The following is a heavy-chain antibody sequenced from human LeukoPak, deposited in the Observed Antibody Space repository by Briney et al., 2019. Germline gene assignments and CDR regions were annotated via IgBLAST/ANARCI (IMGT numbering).Heavy chain of an antibody. V-gene: IGHV3-23*01. CDR2: ISGSGGST. Sequence: GGSLRLSCAASGFSLSSYVMAWVRQAPGKGLEWVSAISGSGGSTYYADSVKGRFTISRDNSKNTLYLQMNSLRAEDTAVYYCAKDRTMYSDYFDYWGQGTLVTVSS. J-gene: IGHJ4*02. CDR3: AKDRTMYSDYFDY. D-gene: IGHD2-15*01. CDR1: GFSLSSYV.